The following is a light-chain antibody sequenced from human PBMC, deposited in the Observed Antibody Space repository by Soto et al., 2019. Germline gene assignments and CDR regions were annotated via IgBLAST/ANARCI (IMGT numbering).Light chain of an antibody. V-gene: IGKV3-20*01. Sequence: IVLTQSPVTLSLSPGERATLSCRASQSVSSIYLAWYQQKPGQAPRLIIYGASSRATGIPDRFSGSVSGTDGTITISRLQPEDCAVYYCQQYGSSRKTFGQGTKVDIK. CDR3: QQYGSSRKT. CDR2: GAS. J-gene: IGKJ1*01. CDR1: QSVSSIY.